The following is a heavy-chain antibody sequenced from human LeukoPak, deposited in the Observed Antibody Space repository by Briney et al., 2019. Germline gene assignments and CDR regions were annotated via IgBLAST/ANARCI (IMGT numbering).Heavy chain of an antibody. Sequence: ASVKVSCKASGYTFTNHYVHWVRQAPGQGLEWMGLINPNGGSTNCAQKFQGRVTMTGDTSTSTVYMELSSLRSEDTAVYYCARGCSGSFRSGGCYWGQGTLVTVSS. D-gene: IGHD1-26*01. CDR2: INPNGGST. V-gene: IGHV1-46*01. CDR1: GYTFTNHY. CDR3: ARGCSGSFRSGGCY. J-gene: IGHJ4*02.